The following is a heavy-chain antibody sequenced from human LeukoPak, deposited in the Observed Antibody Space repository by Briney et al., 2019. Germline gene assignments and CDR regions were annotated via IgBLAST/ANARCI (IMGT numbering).Heavy chain of an antibody. V-gene: IGHV3-11*04. CDR1: GFTFSDYY. CDR3: ARLSVVVVVAADGFDY. CDR2: ISSSGSTI. Sequence: GGSLRLSCAASGFTFSDYYISWIRQAPGKGLEWVSYISSSGSTIYYADSVKGRFTISRDNAKNSLYLQMNSLRAEDTAVYYCARLSVVVVVAADGFDYWGQGTLVTVSS. D-gene: IGHD2-15*01. J-gene: IGHJ4*02.